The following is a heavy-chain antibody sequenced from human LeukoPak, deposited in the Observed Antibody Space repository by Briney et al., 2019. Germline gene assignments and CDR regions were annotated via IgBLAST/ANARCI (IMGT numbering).Heavy chain of an antibody. V-gene: IGHV3-33*08. D-gene: IGHD4-17*01. J-gene: IGHJ4*02. CDR3: ARAYGALDY. CDR1: EFTFSSYG. CDR2: IWYDGSNK. Sequence: PGRSLRLSCAASEFTFSSYGMHWVRQAPGKGLEWVAVIWYDGSNKYYADSVKGRFTISRDNSKNTLYLQMNSLRAEDTAVYYCARAYGALDYWGQGTLVTVSS.